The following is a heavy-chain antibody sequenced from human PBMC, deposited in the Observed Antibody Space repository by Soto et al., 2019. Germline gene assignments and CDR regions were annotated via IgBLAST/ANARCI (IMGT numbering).Heavy chain of an antibody. CDR1: GFRFSGYG. V-gene: IGHV3-30*18. CDR2: ISNDGSNK. D-gene: IGHD6-13*01. CDR3: AKLIAAAATGY. Sequence: PGGSLRLSCAASGFRFSGYGMHWVRQAPGKGLEWLAAISNDGSNKYYGDSVKGRFTISRDNSKNTLYLQINSLRAEDTAVYYCAKLIAAAATGYWGQGTLVTVSS. J-gene: IGHJ4*02.